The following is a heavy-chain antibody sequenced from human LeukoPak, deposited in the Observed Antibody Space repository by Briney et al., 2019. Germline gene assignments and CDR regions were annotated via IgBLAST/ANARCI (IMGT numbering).Heavy chain of an antibody. V-gene: IGHV3-23*01. CDR2: ISGSGGST. J-gene: IGHJ4*02. CDR1: GFTFSSYA. CDR3: ASPAQQWSWYYFDY. D-gene: IGHD6-13*01. Sequence: GGSLRLSCAASGFTFSSYAMSWVRQAPGKGLEWVSGISGSGGSTYNADSVKGRFTISRDNSKNTLYLQMNSLRVEDTAVYYCASPAQQWSWYYFDYWGQGTLVTVSS.